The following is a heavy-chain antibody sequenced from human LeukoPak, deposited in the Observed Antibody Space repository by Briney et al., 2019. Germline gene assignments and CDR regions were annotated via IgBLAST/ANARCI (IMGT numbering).Heavy chain of an antibody. V-gene: IGHV1-69*02. CDR1: GGSFSSYT. Sequence: SVKVSCKASGGSFSSYTIIWVRQAPEQGLEWMGRIIPIVGIANYAHKFQDRVTLTADKSTDTAYMELTNLRFEDTALYYCARGGPPRAFGIWGQGTMVTVSS. J-gene: IGHJ3*02. CDR2: IIPIVGIA. CDR3: ARGGPPRAFGI.